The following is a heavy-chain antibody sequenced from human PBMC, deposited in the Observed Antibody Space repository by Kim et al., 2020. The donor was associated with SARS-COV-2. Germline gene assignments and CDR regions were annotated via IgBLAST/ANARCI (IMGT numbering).Heavy chain of an antibody. V-gene: IGHV4-34*01. J-gene: IGHJ4*02. CDR2: INHSGST. Sequence: SETLSLTCAVYGGSFSGYYWSWIRQPPGKGLEWIGEINHSGSTNYNPSLKSRVTISVDTSKNQFSLELSSVTAADTAVYYCARGGRISSGWYALDYWGQGTLVTVSS. CDR3: ARGGRISSGWYALDY. D-gene: IGHD6-19*01. CDR1: GGSFSGYY.